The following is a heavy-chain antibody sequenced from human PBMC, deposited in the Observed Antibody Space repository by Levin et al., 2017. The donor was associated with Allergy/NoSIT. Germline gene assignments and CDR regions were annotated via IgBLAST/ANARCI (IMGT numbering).Heavy chain of an antibody. CDR2: IWYDGSNK. Sequence: GGSLRLSCAASGFTFSSYGMHWVRQAPGKGLEWVAVIWYDGSNKYYADSVKGRFTISRDNSKNTLYLQMNSLRAEDTAVYYCARTPYKMATIGVDYWGQGTLVTVSS. CDR3: ARTPYKMATIGVDY. CDR1: GFTFSSYG. V-gene: IGHV3-33*01. J-gene: IGHJ4*02. D-gene: IGHD5-24*01.